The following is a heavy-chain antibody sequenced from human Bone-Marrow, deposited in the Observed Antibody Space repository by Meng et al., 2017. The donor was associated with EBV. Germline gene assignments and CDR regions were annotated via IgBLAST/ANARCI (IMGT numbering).Heavy chain of an antibody. Sequence: GQLKQWGAVLLKPSETLSLTCVGNGGSLSGFSWSWIRQAPGKGLEWIGEIKHSGSTNYNPSLKNRVTISVDPSKNQFSLRLSSVTAADTAVYYCARATGGSTGYFRWGQGTLVTVSS. J-gene: IGHJ4*02. V-gene: IGHV4-34*01. CDR1: GGSLSGFS. CDR3: ARATGGSTGYFR. CDR2: IKHSGST. D-gene: IGHD3-9*01.